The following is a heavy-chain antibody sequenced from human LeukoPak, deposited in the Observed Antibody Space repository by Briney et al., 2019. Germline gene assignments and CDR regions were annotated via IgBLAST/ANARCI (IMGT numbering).Heavy chain of an antibody. D-gene: IGHD4-17*01. CDR1: GFTFSSYA. CDR2: ISGSGGST. Sequence: GGSLRLSCAASGFTFSSYAMNWVRQAPGKGLEWVSSISGSGGSTYYADSVKGRFTISRDDSKNTAYLQMNSLKTEDTAVYYCTSGLSVLRSNNTPVDYWGQGTLVTVSS. CDR3: TSGLSVLRSNNTPVDY. J-gene: IGHJ4*02. V-gene: IGHV3-23*01.